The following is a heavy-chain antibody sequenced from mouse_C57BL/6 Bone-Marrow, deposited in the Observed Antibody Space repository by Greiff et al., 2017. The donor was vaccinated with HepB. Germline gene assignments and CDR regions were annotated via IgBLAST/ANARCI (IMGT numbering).Heavy chain of an antibody. CDR2: ISYDGSN. CDR3: AIYASMAMDY. V-gene: IGHV3-6*01. D-gene: IGHD2-3*01. Sequence: DVKLQESGPGLVKPSQSLSLTCSVTGYSITSGYYWNWIRQFPGNKLEWMGYISYDGSNNYNPSLKNRISITRDTSKNQFFLKLNSVTTEDTATYYCAIYASMAMDYWGQGTSVTVSS. CDR1: GYSITSGYY. J-gene: IGHJ4*01.